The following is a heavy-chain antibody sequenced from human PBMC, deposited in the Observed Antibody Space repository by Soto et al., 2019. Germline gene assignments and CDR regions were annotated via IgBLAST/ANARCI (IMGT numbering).Heavy chain of an antibody. J-gene: IGHJ4*02. CDR3: AHAGT. CDR2: INEDGREE. V-gene: IGHV3-7*05. Sequence: GGSLRLSCAASGFTFSRFWMSWVRQPPGKGLEWVANINEDGREEYYLDFVKGRFTISRDNAKNSLYLQMNSLTADDTAIYYCAHAGTWGQGILVTVSS. CDR1: GFTFSRFW.